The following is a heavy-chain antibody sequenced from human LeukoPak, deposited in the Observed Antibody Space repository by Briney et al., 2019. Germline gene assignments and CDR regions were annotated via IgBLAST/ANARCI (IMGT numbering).Heavy chain of an antibody. CDR1: GFTFSSYA. V-gene: IGHV3-23*01. D-gene: IGHD6-19*01. Sequence: GGSLRLSCAASGFTFSSYAMSWVRQAPGRGLEWVSAISGSGGSTYYADSVKGRFTISRDNSKNTLYLQMNSLRAEDTAVYYCAKEYSSGWSWEDFQHWGQGTLVTVSS. CDR2: ISGSGGST. CDR3: AKEYSSGWSWEDFQH. J-gene: IGHJ1*01.